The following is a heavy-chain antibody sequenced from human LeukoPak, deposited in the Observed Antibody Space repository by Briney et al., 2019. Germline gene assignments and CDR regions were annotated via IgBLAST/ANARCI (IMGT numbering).Heavy chain of an antibody. Sequence: SGGSLRLSCAAPGFTFSSYAMHWVRQAPGKGLEYVSAISSNGGSTYYANSVEGRFTISRDNSKNTLYLQMGSLRAEDMAVYYCARAHYDSSGYQPLDYWGQGTLVTVSS. V-gene: IGHV3-64*01. J-gene: IGHJ4*02. D-gene: IGHD3-22*01. CDR3: ARAHYDSSGYQPLDY. CDR2: ISSNGGST. CDR1: GFTFSSYA.